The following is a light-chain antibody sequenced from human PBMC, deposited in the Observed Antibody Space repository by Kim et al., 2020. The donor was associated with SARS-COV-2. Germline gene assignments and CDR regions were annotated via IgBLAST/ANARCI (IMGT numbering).Light chain of an antibody. V-gene: IGLV3-1*01. CDR3: QAWDSSTLV. CDR1: KLGDKY. J-gene: IGLJ2*01. Sequence: SVSPGQTASITCSGDKLGDKYACWYQQKPGQSPVLVNYQDSKRPSGIPERFSGSNSGNTATLTISGTQAMDEADYYCQAWDSSTLVFGGGTQLTVL. CDR2: QDS.